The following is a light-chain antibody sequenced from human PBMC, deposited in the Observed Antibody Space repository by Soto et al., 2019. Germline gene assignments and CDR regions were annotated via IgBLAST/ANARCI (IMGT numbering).Light chain of an antibody. CDR1: NSNIGINT. V-gene: IGLV1-44*01. CDR2: RDT. J-gene: IGLJ1*01. Sequence: QSVLTQPPSASGTPGQRVTISCSGSNSNIGINTVNWYQQLPGTAPKLLIYRDTRRPSGVPDRFSGSKSGASASLAISGPQPDDEADYYCAAWDGSLNGFVFGAGTKVTVL. CDR3: AAWDGSLNGFV.